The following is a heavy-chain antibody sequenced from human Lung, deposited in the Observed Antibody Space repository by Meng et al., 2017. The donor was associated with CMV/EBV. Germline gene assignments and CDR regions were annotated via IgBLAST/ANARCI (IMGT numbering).Heavy chain of an antibody. Sequence: QIQLSECGVSLGKPSVPLSLTWVVSGGSISTYYWGCIRHPLGKGLEWIWHNYYSGSTNYNPSLASRVIISVDSSKKQFSLKLSSVTAADKAVYYCARYQNGGTYPPDYWGQGTLVTVSS. V-gene: IGHV4-59*08. CDR1: GGSISTYY. D-gene: IGHD3-16*02. CDR2: NYYSGST. CDR3: ARYQNGGTYPPDY. J-gene: IGHJ4*02.